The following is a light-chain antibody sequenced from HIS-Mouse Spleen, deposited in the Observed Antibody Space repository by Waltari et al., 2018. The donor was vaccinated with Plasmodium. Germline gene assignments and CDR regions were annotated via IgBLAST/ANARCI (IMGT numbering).Light chain of an antibody. CDR2: AAS. Sequence: AIRMTQSPSSFSASTGDRVTITCRASQGISSYLAWYQQQPGKAPKLLIYAASTLQSGVPSRFSGSGSGTEFTLTISCLQSEDFATYYCQQYYSYPLTFGGGTKVEIK. J-gene: IGKJ4*01. CDR3: QQYYSYPLT. V-gene: IGKV1-8*01. CDR1: QGISSY.